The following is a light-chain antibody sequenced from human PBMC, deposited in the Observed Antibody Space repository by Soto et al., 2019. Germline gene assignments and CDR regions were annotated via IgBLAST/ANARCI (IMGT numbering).Light chain of an antibody. J-gene: IGLJ1*01. V-gene: IGLV2-14*01. CDR2: EVT. Sequence: QSVLTQPASVSGSLGQSITMSCTGTGSDIAGYNYISWYQQLPGKAPKLMIYEVTIRPSGISNRFSGSKSGNTASLTISGLQAEDEADYYCTSFTSTSSLYVFGTGTKVTVL. CDR3: TSFTSTSSLYV. CDR1: GSDIAGYNY.